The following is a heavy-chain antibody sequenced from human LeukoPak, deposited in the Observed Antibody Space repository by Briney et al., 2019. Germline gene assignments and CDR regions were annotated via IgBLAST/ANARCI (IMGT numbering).Heavy chain of an antibody. D-gene: IGHD3-10*01. CDR3: ARPHGYGSGSYEEYYFDY. Sequence: GESLKISCKGSGHSFTSYWIGWVRQMPGKGLEWMGIIYPGDSDTRYSPSFQGQVTISADKSISTAYLQWSSLKASDTAMYYCARPHGYGSGSYEEYYFDYWGQGTLVTVSS. CDR1: GHSFTSYW. V-gene: IGHV5-51*01. CDR2: IYPGDSDT. J-gene: IGHJ4*02.